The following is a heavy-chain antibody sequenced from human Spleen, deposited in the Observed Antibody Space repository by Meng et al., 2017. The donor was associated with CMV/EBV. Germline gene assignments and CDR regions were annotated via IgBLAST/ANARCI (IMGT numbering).Heavy chain of an antibody. D-gene: IGHD3-3*01. Sequence: GESLKISCAASGFTFSSYSMNWVRQAPGKGLEWVSSISSSSSYIYYADSVKGRFTISRDNAKNSLYLQMNSLRAEDTAVYYCARPANYDFWSGYFYYYYGMDVWGQGTTVTVSS. CDR1: GFTFSSYS. J-gene: IGHJ6*02. CDR3: ARPANYDFWSGYFYYYYGMDV. CDR2: ISSSSSYI. V-gene: IGHV3-21*01.